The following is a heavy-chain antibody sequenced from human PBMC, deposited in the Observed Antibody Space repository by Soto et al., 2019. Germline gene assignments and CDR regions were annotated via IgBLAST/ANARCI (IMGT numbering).Heavy chain of an antibody. CDR3: AGDVKEVTMTVDPFWYFDY. J-gene: IGHJ4*02. CDR2: ISSSSSYI. D-gene: IGHD3-22*01. CDR1: GFTFNSYS. Sequence: PGGSLRLSCAVSGFTFNSYSMHWVRQAPGKGLEWVPSISSSSSYIYYADSVKGRFTISRDTAKNTLYLQMNSQMAEDTAVYYCAGDVKEVTMTVDPFWYFDYWGQGTLVTVSS. V-gene: IGHV3-21*03.